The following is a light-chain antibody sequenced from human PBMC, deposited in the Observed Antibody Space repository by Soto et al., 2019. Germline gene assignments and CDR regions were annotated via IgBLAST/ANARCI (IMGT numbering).Light chain of an antibody. V-gene: IGKV4-1*01. CDR1: QSVLYSSNDKNF. Sequence: DIVMTQSPDSLAVSLGERANINCKSSQSVLYSSNDKNFLTWYQQKPGQPPKLLIYWASTRESGVPDLFSGSVSGTDFTLTISSLQAEDVAVYYCHQYYSTPCTFGRGTKVEIK. CDR3: HQYYSTPCT. CDR2: WAS. J-gene: IGKJ1*01.